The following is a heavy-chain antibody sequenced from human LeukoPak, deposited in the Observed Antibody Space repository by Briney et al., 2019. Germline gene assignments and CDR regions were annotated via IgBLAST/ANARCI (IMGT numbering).Heavy chain of an antibody. V-gene: IGHV3-7*01. CDR2: IKQEGSEK. CDR1: GFTFSSYS. D-gene: IGHD3-3*01. J-gene: IGHJ4*02. CDR3: ARGAGRLRFLEWLYDY. Sequence: GGSLRLSCAASGFTFSSYSMNWVRQAPGKGLEWVANIKQEGSEKYYVDSVKGRFTTSRDNAKISLYLQMNSLRAEDTAVYYCARGAGRLRFLEWLYDYWGQGTLVTVSS.